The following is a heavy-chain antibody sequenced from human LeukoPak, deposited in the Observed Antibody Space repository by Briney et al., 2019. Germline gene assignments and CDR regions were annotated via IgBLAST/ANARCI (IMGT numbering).Heavy chain of an antibody. V-gene: IGHV4-39*01. CDR3: ARRGSGYSPAGWFDP. Sequence: SETLSLTCTVSGGSISSSCYYWGWIRQPPGKGLAWIGSIYYSGSTYYHPSLKTRVNISVDTSKNQFSMKVSSVTAADTAVYYCARRGSGYSPAGWFDPWGQGTMVTVSS. CDR2: IYYSGST. CDR1: GGSISSSCYY. D-gene: IGHD6-13*01. J-gene: IGHJ5*02.